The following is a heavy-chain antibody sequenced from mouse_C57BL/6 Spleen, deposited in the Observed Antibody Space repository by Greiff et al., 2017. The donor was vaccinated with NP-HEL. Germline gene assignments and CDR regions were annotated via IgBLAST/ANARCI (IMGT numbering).Heavy chain of an antibody. Sequence: VQLQQSGPELVKPGASVKISCKASGYAFSSSWMNWVKQRPGKGLEWIGRIYPGDGDTNYNGKFKGKATLTADKSSGTAYMQLSSLKSEDSAVYFCAPYDYDRFDYWGQGTTLTVSS. J-gene: IGHJ2*01. CDR1: GYAFSSSW. V-gene: IGHV1-82*01. CDR2: IYPGDGDT. CDR3: APYDYDRFDY. D-gene: IGHD2-4*01.